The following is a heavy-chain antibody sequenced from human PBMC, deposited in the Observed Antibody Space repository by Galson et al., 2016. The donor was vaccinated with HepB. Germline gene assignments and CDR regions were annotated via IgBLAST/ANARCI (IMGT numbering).Heavy chain of an antibody. D-gene: IGHD3-9*01. CDR3: TVCGLTGDLDY. Sequence: SLRLSCAASGFSFSTAWMTWVRQAPGTGLEWTGRSKSNTDGGAIDYAATVRGRFTISRDDSRDTLFLQMNSLKFEDTAVYYCTVCGLTGDLDYWGRGTRVAVSS. CDR2: SKSNTDGGAI. J-gene: IGHJ4*03. V-gene: IGHV3-15*01. CDR1: GFSFSTAW.